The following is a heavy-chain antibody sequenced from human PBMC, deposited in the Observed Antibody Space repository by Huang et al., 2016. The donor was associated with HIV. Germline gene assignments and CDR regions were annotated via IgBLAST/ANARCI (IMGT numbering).Heavy chain of an antibody. D-gene: IGHD4-17*01. CDR2: VSSGGSVL. Sequence: EVQLVESGGGLVQPGGSLTLSCSASGFTFRTHSMNWVRQGPGKGLEWISYVSSGGSVLYYADSVKGRFTVSRDNAKNSLFLQLSSLRPDDTAAYFCARSSLGELRGAFDVWGQGAIVTVSS. CDR3: ARSSLGELRGAFDV. J-gene: IGHJ3*01. V-gene: IGHV3-48*01. CDR1: GFTFRTHS.